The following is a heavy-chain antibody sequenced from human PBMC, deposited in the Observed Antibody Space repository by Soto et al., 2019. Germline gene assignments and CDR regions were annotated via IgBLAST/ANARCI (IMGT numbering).Heavy chain of an antibody. CDR1: GGSISSYY. J-gene: IGHJ6*03. CDR2: IYYSGST. D-gene: IGHD5-12*01. Sequence: SETLSLTCTVSGGSISSYYWSWIRQPPGKGLEWIGYIYYSGSTNYNPSLKSRVTISVDTSKNQFSLKLSSVTAADTAVYYCAIESRSGYDSYYYYYYMDVWGKGTTVTVSS. CDR3: AIESRSGYDSYYYYYYMDV. V-gene: IGHV4-59*01.